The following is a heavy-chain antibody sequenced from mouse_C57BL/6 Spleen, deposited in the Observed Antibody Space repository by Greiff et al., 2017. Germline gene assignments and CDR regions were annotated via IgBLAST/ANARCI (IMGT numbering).Heavy chain of an antibody. CDR3: ASYGNYVY. Sequence: EVQLQESGGDLVKPGGSLKLSCAASGFTFSSYGMSWVRQTPDKRLEWVATISSGGSYTYYPDSVKGRFTISRDNAKNTLYLQMSSLKSEDTAMYYCASYGNYVYWGQGTTLTVSS. J-gene: IGHJ2*01. CDR2: ISSGGSYT. D-gene: IGHD2-1*01. CDR1: GFTFSSYG. V-gene: IGHV5-6*01.